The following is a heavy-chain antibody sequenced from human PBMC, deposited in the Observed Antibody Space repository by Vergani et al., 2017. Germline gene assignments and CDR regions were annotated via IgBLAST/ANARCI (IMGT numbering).Heavy chain of an antibody. CDR2: IIPILGIA. CDR1: GGTFSSYT. CDR3: ARDSGEAVADYYYYGMDV. Sequence: QVQLVQSGAEVKKPGSSVKVSCKASGGTFSSYTISWVRQAPGQGLEWMGRIIPILGIANYAQKFQGRVTITADKSTSTAYMELSSLRSEDTAVYCCARDSGEAVADYYYYGMDVWGQGTTVTVSS. V-gene: IGHV1-69*08. D-gene: IGHD6-19*01. J-gene: IGHJ6*02.